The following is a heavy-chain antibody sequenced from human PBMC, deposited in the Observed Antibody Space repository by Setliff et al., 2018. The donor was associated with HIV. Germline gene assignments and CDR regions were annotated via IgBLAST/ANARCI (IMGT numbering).Heavy chain of an antibody. J-gene: IGHJ4*02. CDR2: IYYSGSA. CDR1: GDSIDRSNFF. Sequence: SETLSLTCTVSGDSIDRSNFFWTWIRQHPGKGLEWIGYIYYSGSATYNPSLKSQASISVDTSRNEFSLKLSSVTAADTAVYYCARQMTIPGVAVTPVDYWGQGALVTVSS. CDR3: ARQMTIPGVAVTPVDY. D-gene: IGHD3-3*01. V-gene: IGHV4-30-4*01.